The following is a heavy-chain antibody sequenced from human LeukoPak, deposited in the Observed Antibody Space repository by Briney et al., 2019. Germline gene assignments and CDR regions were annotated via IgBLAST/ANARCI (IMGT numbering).Heavy chain of an antibody. Sequence: PGGSLRLSCVVSGFTFSSYSMNWVRQAPGKGLEWVSYIGSSGSTIYYADSVKGRFTISRDNAKNSLYLQMNSLRAEDTAVYYCARDHGDYVNFDYWGQGTLVTVSS. V-gene: IGHV3-48*04. J-gene: IGHJ4*02. CDR2: IGSSGSTI. CDR3: ARDHGDYVNFDY. D-gene: IGHD4-17*01. CDR1: GFTFSSYS.